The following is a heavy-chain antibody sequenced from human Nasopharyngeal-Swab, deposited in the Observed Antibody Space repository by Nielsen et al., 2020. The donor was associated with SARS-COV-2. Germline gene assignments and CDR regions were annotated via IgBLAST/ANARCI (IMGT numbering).Heavy chain of an antibody. J-gene: IGHJ4*02. V-gene: IGHV4-59*01. D-gene: IGHD2-15*01. Sequence: SETLSLTCTVSGGSISDYNWNWIRQPPGKGLEWVGCVVYSGRTNYSPSLKSRVTISVDTSENQFSLKLRSVTAADTAVYYCARIGCSGGSCYCDYWGQGTLVTVSS. CDR3: ARIGCSGGSCYCDY. CDR1: GGSISDYN. CDR2: VVYSGRT.